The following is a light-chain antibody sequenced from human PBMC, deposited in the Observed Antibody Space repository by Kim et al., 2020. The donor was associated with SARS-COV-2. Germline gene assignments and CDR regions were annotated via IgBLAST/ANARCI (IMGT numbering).Light chain of an antibody. CDR1: QGIDTY. CDR3: QQLKSYPPT. Sequence: DIQLTQSPSFLSASVGDRVTITCRASQGIDTYLAWYQQKPGKAPNLLIHDTSTLHSGVPSRFSGSGSGTEFTLTISSLQPEDLATYSCQQLKSYPPTFGGGTKLEI. V-gene: IGKV1-9*01. J-gene: IGKJ4*01. CDR2: DTS.